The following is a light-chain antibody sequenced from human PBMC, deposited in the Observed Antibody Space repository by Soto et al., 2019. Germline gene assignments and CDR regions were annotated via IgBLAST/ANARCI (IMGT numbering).Light chain of an antibody. V-gene: IGLV1-40*01. CDR1: NIGAAYD. CDR3: ATWDDSLSGVL. CDR2: GNS. J-gene: IGLJ2*01. Sequence: QSVLAQPPSVSGAPGQRVTISCSNIGAAYDVNWYQQLPGTAPKLLIFGNSRRPSGVPDRFSGAKSVTSASLAITGLQAEDEADYYCATWDDSLSGVLFGGGTKVTVL.